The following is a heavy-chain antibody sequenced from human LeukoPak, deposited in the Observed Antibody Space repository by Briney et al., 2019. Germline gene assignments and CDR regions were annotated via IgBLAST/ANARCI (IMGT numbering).Heavy chain of an antibody. J-gene: IGHJ4*02. CDR3: ATYTQHFGAPGGADY. CDR2: INKDESEK. V-gene: IGHV3-7*01. CDR1: RFTFSDYW. D-gene: IGHD2-8*02. Sequence: GGSLRLSCAVSRFTFSDYWMRWVRQAPGKGLEWVAAINKDESEKRYVDSVKGRFTISRDNAGNSVYLQMTSLGAEDTAVYYCATYTQHFGAPGGADYWGLGTLVTVSS.